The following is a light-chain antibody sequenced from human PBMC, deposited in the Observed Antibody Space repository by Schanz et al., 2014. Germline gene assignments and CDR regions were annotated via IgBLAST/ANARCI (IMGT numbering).Light chain of an antibody. Sequence: QSALTQPRSVSGSPGQSVTISCTGTSSDVGGYNYVSWYQQHPGKAPQLMIHDVTKRPSGVPDRFSGSKSGNTASLTVSGLQAEDEADYYCSSYAGSNMGVFGTGTKLTVL. J-gene: IGLJ1*01. CDR1: SSDVGGYNY. CDR2: DVT. CDR3: SSYAGSNMGV. V-gene: IGLV2-11*01.